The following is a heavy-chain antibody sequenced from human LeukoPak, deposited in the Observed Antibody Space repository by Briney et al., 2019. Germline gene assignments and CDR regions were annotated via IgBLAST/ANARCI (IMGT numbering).Heavy chain of an antibody. Sequence: GSLRLSCAASGFTFSSYGMHWVRQAPGKGLEWVAVISYDGSNKYYADSVKGRFTISRDNSKNTLYLQMNSLRAEDTAVYYCAKASSITMVRGVTDGDLDYWGQGTLVTVSS. CDR1: GFTFSSYG. CDR2: ISYDGSNK. J-gene: IGHJ4*02. D-gene: IGHD3-10*01. CDR3: AKASSITMVRGVTDGDLDY. V-gene: IGHV3-30*18.